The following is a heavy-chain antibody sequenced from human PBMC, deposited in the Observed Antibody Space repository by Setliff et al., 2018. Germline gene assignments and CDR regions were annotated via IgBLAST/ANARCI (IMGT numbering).Heavy chain of an antibody. D-gene: IGHD1-26*01. J-gene: IGHJ4*02. CDR3: CSGSYLFVY. CDR2: IWYDGSYK. Sequence: GGSLRLSCGASGFTFSSYSMNWVRQAPGKGLEWVAVIWYDGSYKDYADSVKGRFTVSRANSKNTVYLQMTSLRAEDTAVYYCCSGSYLFVYWGQGSLVTVSS. V-gene: IGHV3-33*08. CDR1: GFTFSSYS.